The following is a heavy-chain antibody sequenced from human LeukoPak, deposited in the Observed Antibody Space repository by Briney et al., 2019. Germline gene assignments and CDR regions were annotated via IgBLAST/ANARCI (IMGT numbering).Heavy chain of an antibody. CDR2: IYYSGST. V-gene: IGHV4-39*01. Sequence: PSETLSLTCTVSGVSISSSSYYWGWIRQPPGKGLEWIGSIYYSGSTYYNPSLKSRVTISVDTSKNQFSLKLSSVTAADTAVYYCARQRGREYYFDYWGQGTLVTVSS. J-gene: IGHJ4*02. CDR1: GVSISSSSYY. CDR3: ARQRGREYYFDY. D-gene: IGHD3-10*01.